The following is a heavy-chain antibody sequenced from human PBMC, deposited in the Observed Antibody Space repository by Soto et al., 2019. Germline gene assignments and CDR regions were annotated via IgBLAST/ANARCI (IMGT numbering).Heavy chain of an antibody. D-gene: IGHD3-3*01. CDR1: GYTFSDYY. J-gene: IGHJ4*02. CDR2: IDTSGTKI. Sequence: PGGSLRLSCAASGYTFSDYYMSWIRQAPGKGLEWISYIDTSGTKIYYADSVKGRLTITRDNAKNSLYLAMNSLRDEDTAVYYCASHYDMWSGYLSPVDYWGQGTLVTVSS. V-gene: IGHV3-11*01. CDR3: ASHYDMWSGYLSPVDY.